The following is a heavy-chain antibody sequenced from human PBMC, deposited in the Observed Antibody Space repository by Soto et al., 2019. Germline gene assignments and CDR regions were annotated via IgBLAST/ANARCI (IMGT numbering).Heavy chain of an antibody. CDR1: GGTFSSYA. J-gene: IGHJ6*01. D-gene: IGHD6-6*01. CDR3: ARVGRSIAARLKAYYYYGMDV. CDR2: IIPIFGTA. Sequence: SVKVSCKASGGTFSSYAISWVRQAPGRGLEWMGGIIPIFGTANYAQKFQGRVTITADESTSTAYMELSSLRSEDTAVYYCARVGRSIAARLKAYYYYGMDVWGKGPRSPSPQ. V-gene: IGHV1-69*13.